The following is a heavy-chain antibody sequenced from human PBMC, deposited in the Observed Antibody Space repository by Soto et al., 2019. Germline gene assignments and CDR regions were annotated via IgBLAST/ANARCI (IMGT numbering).Heavy chain of an antibody. CDR2: INHSGST. CDR3: ARLREWAGDYVDY. D-gene: IGHD3-3*01. Sequence: QVQLQQWGAGLLKPSETLSLTCAVYGGSFSGYYWSWIRQPPGKGLEWIGEINHSGSTNYNPSLKSRVTISVDTSKNQFSLKLSSVTAADTAVYYCARLREWAGDYVDYWGRGTLVTVSS. J-gene: IGHJ4*02. V-gene: IGHV4-34*01. CDR1: GGSFSGYY.